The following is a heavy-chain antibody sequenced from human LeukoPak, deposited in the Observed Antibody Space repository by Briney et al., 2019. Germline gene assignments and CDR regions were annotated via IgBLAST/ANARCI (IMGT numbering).Heavy chain of an antibody. Sequence: PSETLSLTCAVYGGSFSGYYWSWIRQPPGKGLEWIGEINHSGSTNYNPSLKSRVTISVDTSRNQFSLKLSSVTAADTAVYYCAREPRHRPPQTYYYGSGSYYDYWGQGTLVTVSS. V-gene: IGHV4-34*01. CDR3: AREPRHRPPQTYYYGSGSYYDY. CDR1: GGSFSGYY. J-gene: IGHJ4*02. CDR2: INHSGST. D-gene: IGHD3-10*01.